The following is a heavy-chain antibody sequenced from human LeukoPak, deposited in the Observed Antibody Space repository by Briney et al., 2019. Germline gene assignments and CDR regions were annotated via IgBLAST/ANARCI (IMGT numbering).Heavy chain of an antibody. D-gene: IGHD5-18*01. CDR3: ARDLRGYSYAPEV. Sequence: PRGSLRLSCTASGFTFSNFWMGWVRQAPGKGLEWVANIKQDETEKFYLGSVKGRFTISRDNAKNSLYLQMNSLRAEDTAVYYCARDLRGYSYAPEVWGQGTLVTVSS. V-gene: IGHV3-7*01. J-gene: IGHJ4*02. CDR1: GFTFSNFW. CDR2: IKQDETEK.